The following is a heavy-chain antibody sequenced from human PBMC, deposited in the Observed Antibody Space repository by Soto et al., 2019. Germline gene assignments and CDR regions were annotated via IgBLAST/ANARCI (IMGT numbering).Heavy chain of an antibody. D-gene: IGHD2-15*01. CDR2: TYYRSKWYN. V-gene: IGHV6-1*01. CDR3: AKDIGLFIASGGCLDY. CDR1: GDSVSGNSAA. J-gene: IGHJ4*01. Sequence: QAISLTCVISGDSVSGNSAACNWIRQSPSRGLEWLGRTYYRSKWYNDYAVSVKSRITVTPDTSKNQFYLHINSVTPEDTAVYYCAKDIGLFIASGGCLDYRGQRTLVTVSS.